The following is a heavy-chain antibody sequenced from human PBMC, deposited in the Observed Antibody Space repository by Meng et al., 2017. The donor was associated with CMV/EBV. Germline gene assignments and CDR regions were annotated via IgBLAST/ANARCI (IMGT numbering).Heavy chain of an antibody. D-gene: IGHD3-10*01. CDR3: AYSGRAGCFDY. Sequence: SGPTLVKPTQTLTLTCTFSGFSLSTSGVGVGWIRQPPGKALEWLALIYWNDDKRYSPSLKSRLTITKDTSKNQVVLTMTNMDPLDTATYYCAYSGRAGCFDYWGQGTLVTVSS. V-gene: IGHV2-5*01. J-gene: IGHJ4*02. CDR1: GFSLSTSGVG. CDR2: IYWNDDK.